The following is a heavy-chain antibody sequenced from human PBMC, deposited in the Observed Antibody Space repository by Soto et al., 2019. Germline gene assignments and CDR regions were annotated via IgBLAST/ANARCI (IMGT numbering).Heavy chain of an antibody. V-gene: IGHV3-7*03. Sequence: PGGSLRLSCAASGFTFSSYWMSWVRQAPGKGLEWVANIKQDGSEKYYVDSVKGRFTISRDNAKNSLYLQMNSLRAEDTAVYYCAREMGPYYDFWSGYYPNAFDIWGQGTMVTVSS. CDR1: GFTFSSYW. CDR3: AREMGPYYDFWSGYYPNAFDI. D-gene: IGHD3-3*01. CDR2: IKQDGSEK. J-gene: IGHJ3*02.